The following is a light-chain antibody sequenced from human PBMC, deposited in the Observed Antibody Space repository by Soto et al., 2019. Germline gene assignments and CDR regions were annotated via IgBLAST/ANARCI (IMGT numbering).Light chain of an antibody. Sequence: QSALTQPPSASGSPGQSVTISCTGTSSDIGDYNYVSWYQQNPGKAPKLLIYEVTKRPSGVPDRFSGSKSGNTASLTVSGLQPEDEADYYCSSYAGSTIPFGTGTKLTVL. V-gene: IGLV2-8*01. CDR1: SSDIGDYNY. J-gene: IGLJ1*01. CDR2: EVT. CDR3: SSYAGSTIP.